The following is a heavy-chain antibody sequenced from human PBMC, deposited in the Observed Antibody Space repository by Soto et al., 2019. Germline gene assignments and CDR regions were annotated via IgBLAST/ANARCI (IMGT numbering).Heavy chain of an antibody. CDR2: SGGRNGDT. CDR1: GFTFANSA. Sequence: QIQVVQSGPEVKQPGTSVKVSCMTSGFTFANSAIQWVRQARGQHLEWIGWSGGRNGDTNYAQKLQQRVTITRDMSTNQAYMELSGLTSDDTAIYYCAAELYSGGACCHFDHWGQGALVTVSS. CDR3: AAELYSGGACCHFDH. J-gene: IGHJ4*02. D-gene: IGHD2-21*02. V-gene: IGHV1-58*02.